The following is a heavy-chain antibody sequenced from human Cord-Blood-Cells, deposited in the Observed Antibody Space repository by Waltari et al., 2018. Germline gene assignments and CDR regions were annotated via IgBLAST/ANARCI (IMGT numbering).Heavy chain of an antibody. V-gene: IGHV1-46*01. D-gene: IGHD6-13*01. CDR3: ARDQNVAAAGRGDYYYMDV. CDR1: GYTFTSYY. CDR2: INPSGGST. Sequence: QVQLVQSGAEVKKPGASVKVSCKASGYTFTSYYMHWVRQAPGQGLEWMGIINPSGGSTSDAQKFQGRVTMTRDTSTSTVYMELSSLRSEDTAVYYCARDQNVAAAGRGDYYYMDVWGKGTTVTVSS. J-gene: IGHJ6*03.